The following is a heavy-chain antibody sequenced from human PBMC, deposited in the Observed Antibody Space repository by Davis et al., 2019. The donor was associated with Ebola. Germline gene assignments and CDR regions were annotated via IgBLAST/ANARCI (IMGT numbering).Heavy chain of an antibody. CDR1: GFTFSNYA. Sequence: GESLKISCAASGFTFSNYAMYWVRQAPGKGLEWLSHIGSRSNDISYADSVKGRFTISRDNAKSSLYLQMNSLRDDDTAVYYCARDHGGSYLTIEGAFDIWGQGTMVTVSS. CDR3: ARDHGGSYLTIEGAFDI. D-gene: IGHD1-26*01. V-gene: IGHV3-48*02. J-gene: IGHJ3*02. CDR2: IGSRSNDI.